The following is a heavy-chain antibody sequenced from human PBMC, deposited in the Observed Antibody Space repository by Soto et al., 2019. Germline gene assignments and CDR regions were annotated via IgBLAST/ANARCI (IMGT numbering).Heavy chain of an antibody. V-gene: IGHV1-69*06. CDR1: GGIFSSNT. Sequence: QVYLVQSGAEVKKPGSSVKISCKASGGIFSSNTINWVRQAAGQGLEWMGGIIPLFGTANYAEKFQGIVTITADKSTKTEYMELTSLRSEYTAVYYCASKAACGGDCYAFDSWGQGTLVTVSS. D-gene: IGHD2-21*02. CDR3: ASKAACGGDCYAFDS. J-gene: IGHJ4*02. CDR2: IIPLFGTA.